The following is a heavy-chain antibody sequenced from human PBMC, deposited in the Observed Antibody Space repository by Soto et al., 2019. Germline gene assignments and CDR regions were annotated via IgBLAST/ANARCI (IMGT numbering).Heavy chain of an antibody. CDR2: IYYSGST. Sequence: PSETLSLTCTVSGGSISSGGYYWSWIRQDPGKGLEWIGYIYYSGSTYYNPSLKSRVTISVDTSKNQFSLKLSSVTAADTAVYFCARGFLEAAAAGPNNCFDPWGQGTLVTVSS. J-gene: IGHJ5*02. V-gene: IGHV4-31*03. CDR1: GGSISSGGYY. CDR3: ARGFLEAAAAGPNNCFDP. D-gene: IGHD6-13*01.